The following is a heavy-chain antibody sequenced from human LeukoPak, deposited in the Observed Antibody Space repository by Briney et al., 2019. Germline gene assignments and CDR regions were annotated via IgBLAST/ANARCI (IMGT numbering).Heavy chain of an antibody. CDR3: ARGYSSPVDY. CDR1: GVSISSYY. J-gene: IGHJ4*02. D-gene: IGHD6-13*01. V-gene: IGHV4-59*01. Sequence: SETLSLTCTVSGVSISSYYWSWIRQPPGKGLEWIGYIYYSGSTNYNPSLKSRVTISVDTSKNQFSLKLSSVTAADTAVYYCARGYSSPVDYWGQGTLVTVSS. CDR2: IYYSGST.